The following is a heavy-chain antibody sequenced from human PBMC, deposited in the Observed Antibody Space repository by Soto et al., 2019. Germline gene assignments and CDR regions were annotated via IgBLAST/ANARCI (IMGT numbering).Heavy chain of an antibody. CDR3: AHRRLGTPAFDI. Sequence: QITLKESGPTLVKPTQTLTLTCTFSGFSLTTSGVGVGWVRQPPGKALEWLALIYWDDVKRYSPSLNRRVTIGKDTSKNQVVLTMTNIDPVDTATYYCAHRRLGTPAFDIWGQGTLVTVSS. CDR2: IYWDDVK. D-gene: IGHD7-27*01. J-gene: IGHJ3*02. CDR1: GFSLTTSGVG. V-gene: IGHV2-5*02.